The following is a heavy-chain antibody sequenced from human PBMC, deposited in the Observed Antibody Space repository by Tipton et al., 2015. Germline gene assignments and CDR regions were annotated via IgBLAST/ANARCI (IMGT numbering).Heavy chain of an antibody. D-gene: IGHD2/OR15-2a*01. CDR3: ARDKTFEAFDI. CDR1: GGSFSGYY. J-gene: IGHJ3*02. CDR2: INHSGST. V-gene: IGHV4-34*01. Sequence: TLSLTCAVYGGSFSGYYWSWIRQPPGKGLEWIGEINHSGSTNYNPSLQSRVTMSVDTSKNQFSLKVTSVTAADTAMYYCARDKTFEAFDIWGQGTKVTVSS.